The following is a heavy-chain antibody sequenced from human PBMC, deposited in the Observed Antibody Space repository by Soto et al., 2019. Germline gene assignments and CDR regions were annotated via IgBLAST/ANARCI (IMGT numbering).Heavy chain of an antibody. CDR3: AKDTGPYGGPETDY. V-gene: IGHV3-23*01. D-gene: IGHD4-17*01. J-gene: IGHJ4*02. CDR1: GFTFSSYA. Sequence: HPGGSLRLSCAASGFTFSSYAMSWVRQAPGKGLEWVSAISGSGGSTYYADSVKGRFTISRDNSKNTLYLQMNSLRAEDTAVYYCAKDTGPYGGPETDYWGQGTLVTVSS. CDR2: ISGSGGST.